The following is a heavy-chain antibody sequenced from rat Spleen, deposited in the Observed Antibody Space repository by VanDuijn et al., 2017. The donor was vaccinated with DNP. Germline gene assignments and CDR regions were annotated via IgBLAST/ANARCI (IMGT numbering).Heavy chain of an antibody. J-gene: IGHJ2*01. D-gene: IGHD1-2*01. CDR1: GFTFSDYN. V-gene: IGHV5S10*01. Sequence: EVQLVESGGGLVQPGRSLKLSCAASGFTFSDYNMAWVRQAPKKGLEWVATIIYDGSRTYYRDSVKGRFTISRDNAKSTLYLQMDSLRSEDTATYYCATGDYYSSYTDYWGQGVMVTVSS. CDR2: IIYDGSRT. CDR3: ATGDYYSSYTDY.